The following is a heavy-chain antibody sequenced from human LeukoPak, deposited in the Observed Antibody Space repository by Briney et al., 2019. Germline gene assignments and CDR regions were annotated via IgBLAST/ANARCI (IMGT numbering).Heavy chain of an antibody. CDR1: GGSISSYY. V-gene: IGHV4-59*08. CDR3: ARHEHTARRLIPFDY. CDR2: ISYSGST. Sequence: SETLSLTCTVSGGSISSYYWSWIRQPPGKGLEWIGHISYSGSTNCNPSLKSRVTISVDTSKNQFSLKLSSVTAADTAVYYCARHEHTARRLIPFDYWGQGTLVTVSS. D-gene: IGHD6-6*01. J-gene: IGHJ4*02.